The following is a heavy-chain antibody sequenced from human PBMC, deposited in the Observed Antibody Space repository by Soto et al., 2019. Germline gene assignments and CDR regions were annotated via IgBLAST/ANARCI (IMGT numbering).Heavy chain of an antibody. Sequence: SVKVSCKASGYTFTSYAMHWVRQAPGQGLEWMGGIIPIFGTANYAQKFQGRVTITADESTSTAYMELSSLRSEDTAVYYCARRYGYSFDYWGQGTLVTVSS. D-gene: IGHD5-18*01. J-gene: IGHJ4*02. CDR2: IIPIFGTA. V-gene: IGHV1-69*13. CDR3: ARRYGYSFDY. CDR1: GYTFTSYA.